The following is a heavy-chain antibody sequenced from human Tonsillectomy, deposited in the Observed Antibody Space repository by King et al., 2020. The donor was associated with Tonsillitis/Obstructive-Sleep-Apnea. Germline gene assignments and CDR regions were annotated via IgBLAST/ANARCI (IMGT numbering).Heavy chain of an antibody. CDR2: ISYDGRNQ. D-gene: IGHD2-2*01. V-gene: IGHV3-30*04. J-gene: IGHJ3*02. CDR1: GFTFNSYP. CDR3: AKEPAARAFDI. Sequence: VQLVESGGGVVQPGGSLRLSCAASGFTFNSYPMHWVRQAPGKGLEWVALISYDGRNQYYADSVKGRFTISRDNSKYTLFLQMNSLRAEDTAVFDCAKEPAARAFDIWGQGTMVTVSS.